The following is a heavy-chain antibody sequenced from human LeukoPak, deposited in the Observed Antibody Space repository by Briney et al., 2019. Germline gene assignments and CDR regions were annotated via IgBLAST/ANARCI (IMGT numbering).Heavy chain of an antibody. CDR1: GFTFSNHA. D-gene: IGHD6-6*01. J-gene: IGHJ5*02. CDR3: ARDLGRRSLAPRSDWFDP. V-gene: IGHV3-30-3*01. Sequence: GGSLRLSCAASGFTFSNHAIHWVRQAPGKGLEWVALISSDGSNKFYTDSLKGRFTISRDSSENTVYLQINSLRTEDTAVYYCARDLGRRSLAPRSDWFDPWGQGTLVTVSP. CDR2: ISSDGSNK.